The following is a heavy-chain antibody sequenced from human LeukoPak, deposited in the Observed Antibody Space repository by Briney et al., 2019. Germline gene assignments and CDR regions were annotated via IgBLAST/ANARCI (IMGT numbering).Heavy chain of an antibody. D-gene: IGHD6-13*01. V-gene: IGHV4-39*01. CDR3: ARPGYSSSWYFDY. CDR1: GGSISSSSYY. J-gene: IGHJ4*02. Sequence: SETLSLTCTVSGGSISSSSYYWGWIRQPPGKGLEWIGSIYYSGSTYYNPSLKSRVTISVDTSKNQFSLKLSSVTAAGTAVYYCARPGYSSSWYFDYWGQGTLVTVSS. CDR2: IYYSGST.